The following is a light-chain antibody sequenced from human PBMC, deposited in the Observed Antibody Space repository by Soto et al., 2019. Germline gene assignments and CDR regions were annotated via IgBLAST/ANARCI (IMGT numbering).Light chain of an antibody. CDR1: QDISSY. Sequence: AIRMTQSPSSLSASPGDRVTITCRASQDISSYLAWYQQKPGKAPKLLIYAASTSQSGVPSRFRGSGSWTDFTLTISCLQSEAFATYYCEQYYSYPQTFGQGTKVDI. CDR3: EQYYSYPQT. V-gene: IGKV1-8*01. J-gene: IGKJ1*01. CDR2: AAS.